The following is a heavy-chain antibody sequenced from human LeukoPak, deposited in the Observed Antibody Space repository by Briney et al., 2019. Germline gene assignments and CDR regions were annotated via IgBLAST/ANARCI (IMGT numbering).Heavy chain of an antibody. J-gene: IGHJ4*02. CDR2: FYYTGST. CDR3: ARTGYSYGDFDY. Sequence: SETLSLTCTVSGGSISSNGYYWGWIRQPPGKGLEWIGSFYYTGSTFYSPSLKSRVTISVDTSKNQFSLKLSSVTAADTAVYYCARTGYSYGDFDYWGQGTLVTVSS. CDR1: GGSISSNGYY. D-gene: IGHD5-18*01. V-gene: IGHV4-39*01.